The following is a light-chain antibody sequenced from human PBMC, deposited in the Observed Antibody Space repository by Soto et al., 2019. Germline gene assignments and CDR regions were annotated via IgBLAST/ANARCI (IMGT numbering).Light chain of an antibody. J-gene: IGLJ1*01. CDR1: SSDVGGYNY. V-gene: IGLV2-8*01. CDR2: EVN. Sequence: QSALTQPPSASGSPGQSVTISCTGTSSDVGGYNYVSCYQQYPGKVPKLMIYEVNKRPSGVPDRFSGSKSGNTASLTVSGLQAEDEADYYCTSYAGGNNVFGTATNLTVL. CDR3: TSYAGGNNV.